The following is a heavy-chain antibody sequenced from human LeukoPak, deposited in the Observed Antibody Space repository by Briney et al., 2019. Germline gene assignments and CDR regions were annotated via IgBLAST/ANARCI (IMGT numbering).Heavy chain of an antibody. CDR1: GGSFSGYY. D-gene: IGHD6-13*01. CDR2: INHSGST. Sequence: SETLSLTCAVYGGSFSGYYWSWIRQPLGKGLEWIGEINHSGSTNYNSSLKSRVTISVDTSKNQFSLKLSSVTAADTAVYYCARVYYSSSYDYWYFDLWGRGTLVTVSS. CDR3: ARVYYSSSYDYWYFDL. V-gene: IGHV4-34*01. J-gene: IGHJ2*01.